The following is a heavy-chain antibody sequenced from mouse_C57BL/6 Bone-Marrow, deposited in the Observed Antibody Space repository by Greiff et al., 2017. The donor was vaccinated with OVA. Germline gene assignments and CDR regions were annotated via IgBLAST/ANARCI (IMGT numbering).Heavy chain of an antibody. CDR2: INYDGSST. CDR1: GFTFSDYY. CDR3: ARDNGNYLYWYFDV. Sequence: VKVEESEGGLVQPGSSMKLSCTASGFTFSDYYMAWVRQVPEKGLEWVANINYDGSSTYYLDSLKSRFIISRDNAKNILYLQMSSLKSEDTATYYCARDNGNYLYWYFDVWGTGTTVTVSS. J-gene: IGHJ1*03. V-gene: IGHV5-16*01. D-gene: IGHD2-1*01.